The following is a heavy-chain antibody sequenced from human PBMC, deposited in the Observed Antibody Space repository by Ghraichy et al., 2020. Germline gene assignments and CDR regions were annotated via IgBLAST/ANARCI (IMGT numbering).Heavy chain of an antibody. CDR1: GYTFTGSY. J-gene: IGHJ4*02. V-gene: IGHV1-2*06. D-gene: IGHD1-26*01. CDR2: INPKTGGT. CDR3: ARSWEHVDY. Sequence: ASVVSCTASGYTFTGSYINWVRQAPGQGLEWMGRINPKTGGTNYAQRFQGRVTMTTDTTITTAYMNLTSLRSDDMAVYFCARSWEHVDYWGQGTLVAVSS.